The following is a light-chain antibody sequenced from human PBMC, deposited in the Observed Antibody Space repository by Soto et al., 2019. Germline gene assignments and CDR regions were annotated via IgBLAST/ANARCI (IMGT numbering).Light chain of an antibody. CDR2: GAS. CDR1: QRISNNY. J-gene: IGKJ5*01. CDR3: QKYGSSPPIT. V-gene: IGKV3-20*01. Sequence: EIVLTPSPGTLSLSPGERATLSCRASQRISNNYLAWYQQRPGQAPRLLIYGASSRANGIPERFSGSASGADFALTVSSLEPEDFAVYYCQKYGSSPPITFGQGTRLEIK.